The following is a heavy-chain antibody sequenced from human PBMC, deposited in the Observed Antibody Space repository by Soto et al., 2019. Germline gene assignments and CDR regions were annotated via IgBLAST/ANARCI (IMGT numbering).Heavy chain of an antibody. CDR3: ARASRCKSEYECFAWLDF. Sequence: SETLSLTCTVSGGSISSLYWAWIRQPAGKGLEWIGRIFPSGDSNYNPSLTSRVSMSLDTSKNQFSLTVSSVTAADTAVYYCARASRCKSEYECFAWLDFWGQGILVTVSS. V-gene: IGHV4-4*07. CDR2: IFPSGDS. J-gene: IGHJ4*02. CDR1: GGSISSLY. D-gene: IGHD6-6*01.